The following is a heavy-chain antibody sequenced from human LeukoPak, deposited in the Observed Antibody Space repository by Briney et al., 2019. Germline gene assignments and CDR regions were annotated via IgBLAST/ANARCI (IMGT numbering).Heavy chain of an antibody. D-gene: IGHD2-15*01. V-gene: IGHV1-18*01. CDR1: GYTFTSYG. Sequence: ASVNVSCKASGYTFTSYGISWVRQAPGQGGEGMGWISAYNGNKNYAQKLQGRVTMTTETSTSTAYMELRSLRSDDTAVYYCARGYDALPFDYWGQGTLVTVSS. CDR2: ISAYNGNK. J-gene: IGHJ4*02. CDR3: ARGYDALPFDY.